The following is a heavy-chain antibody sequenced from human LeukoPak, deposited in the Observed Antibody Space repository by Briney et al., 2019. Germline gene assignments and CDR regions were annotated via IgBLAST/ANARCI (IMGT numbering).Heavy chain of an antibody. D-gene: IGHD3/OR15-3a*01. Sequence: ASVKVSCKTSGYTFMSYDINWVRQATGQGLDSMGWMNPYSLNTGYGQWFQGRVTMTRNTSMSTAYMELSSLRSEDTAVYYCARALSWTTESYYYMDVWGKGTAVTVSS. V-gene: IGHV1-8*01. CDR1: GYTFMSYD. J-gene: IGHJ6*03. CDR2: MNPYSLNT. CDR3: ARALSWTTESYYYMDV.